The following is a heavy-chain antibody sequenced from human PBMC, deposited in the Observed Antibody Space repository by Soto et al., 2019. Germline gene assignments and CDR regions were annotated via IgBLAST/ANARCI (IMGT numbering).Heavy chain of an antibody. D-gene: IGHD3-10*01. V-gene: IGHV4-34*01. Sequence: SETLSLTCALYGGSFSDYYWGWIRQPPGKGLECIGEITHSGSTNYNPSLKSRVTLSVDTSKNQFSLNLTSVTAADTAVYYCARGLRASFGVRLSYYYYGMDVWGQGTTVTVSS. CDR3: ARGLRASFGVRLSYYYYGMDV. CDR2: ITHSGST. J-gene: IGHJ6*02. CDR1: GGSFSDYY.